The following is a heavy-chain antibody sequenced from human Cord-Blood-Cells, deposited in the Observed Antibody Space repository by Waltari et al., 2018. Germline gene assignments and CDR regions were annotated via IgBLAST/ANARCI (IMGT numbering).Heavy chain of an antibody. V-gene: IGHV1-18*01. J-gene: IGHJ5*02. CDR3: ARDGDDFWSGYYWFDP. D-gene: IGHD3-3*01. CDR1: GYTFTSYG. Sequence: QVQLVQSGAEVKKPGASVKVSCKASGYTFTSYGSSWVRQATGQGLEWMGWISAYNGNTNYAQKLQGRVTMTTDTSTSTAYMELRSLRSDDTAVYYCARDGDDFWSGYYWFDPWGQGTLVTVSS. CDR2: ISAYNGNT.